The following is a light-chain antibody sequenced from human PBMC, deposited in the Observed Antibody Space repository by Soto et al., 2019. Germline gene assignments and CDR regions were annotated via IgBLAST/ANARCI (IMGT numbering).Light chain of an antibody. Sequence: QSVLTRPASVSGSPGQSITISCTGTSSDVGGYNYVSWYQQHPGKAPKLMIYGVINRPSGVSTRFSGSKSGNTASLTISGLQAEDEADYYCSSYTSRSTLEYVFGSGTKV. CDR3: SSYTSRSTLEYV. V-gene: IGLV2-14*01. CDR2: GVI. CDR1: SSDVGGYNY. J-gene: IGLJ1*01.